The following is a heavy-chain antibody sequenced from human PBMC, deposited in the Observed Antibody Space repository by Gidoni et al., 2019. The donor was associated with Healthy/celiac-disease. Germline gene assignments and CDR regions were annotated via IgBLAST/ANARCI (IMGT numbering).Heavy chain of an antibody. Sequence: EVQLVESGGGLVKPGGSLRLSCAASGFTFSSYSMKWVRQAPGKGLEWVSSISSSSSYIYYADSVKGRFTISRDNAKNSLYLQMNSLRAEDTAVYYCARDSEGDGFLEWLLWYGMDVWGQGTTVTVSS. V-gene: IGHV3-21*01. CDR1: GFTFSSYS. CDR3: ARDSEGDGFLEWLLWYGMDV. CDR2: ISSSSSYI. D-gene: IGHD3-3*01. J-gene: IGHJ6*02.